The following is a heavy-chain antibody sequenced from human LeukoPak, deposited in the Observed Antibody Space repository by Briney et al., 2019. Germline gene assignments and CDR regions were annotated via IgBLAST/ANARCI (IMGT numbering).Heavy chain of an antibody. CDR2: ISSSSSYI. J-gene: IGHJ6*02. V-gene: IGHV3-21*01. Sequence: NPGGSLRLSCAASGFTFSSYSMNWVRQAPGKGLEWVSSISSSSSYIYYADSVKGRFTISRDNAKNSLYLQMNSLRAEDTAVYYCARDLRGYCSSTSCSHAPNYYYYYGMDDWGQGTTVTVSS. CDR1: GFTFSSYS. CDR3: ARDLRGYCSSTSCSHAPNYYYYYGMDD. D-gene: IGHD2-2*03.